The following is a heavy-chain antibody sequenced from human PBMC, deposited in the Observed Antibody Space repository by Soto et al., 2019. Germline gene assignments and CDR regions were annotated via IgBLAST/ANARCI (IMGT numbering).Heavy chain of an antibody. V-gene: IGHV3-30*18. CDR3: AKDRYVDTAMVDY. J-gene: IGHJ4*02. Sequence: GGSLRLSCAASGFTFSSYGMHWVRQAPGKGLEWVAVISYDGSNKYYADSVKGRFTISRDNSKNTLYLQMNSLRAEDTAVYYCAKDRYVDTAMVDYWGQGTLVTVSS. CDR1: GFTFSSYG. D-gene: IGHD5-18*01. CDR2: ISYDGSNK.